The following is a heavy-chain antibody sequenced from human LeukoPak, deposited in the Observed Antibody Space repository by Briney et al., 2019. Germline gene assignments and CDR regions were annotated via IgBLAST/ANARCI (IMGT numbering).Heavy chain of an antibody. V-gene: IGHV1-69*13. CDR3: ARNSGYDNFNYYYYMDV. CDR2: IIPIFGTA. D-gene: IGHD5-12*01. CDR1: GGTFSSYA. Sequence: SVKVSCKASGGTFSSYAISWVRQAPGQGLEWMGGIIPIFGTANYARKFQGRVTITADESTSTAYMELSRLRSDDTAVYYCARNSGYDNFNYYYYMDVWGKGTTVTVSS. J-gene: IGHJ6*03.